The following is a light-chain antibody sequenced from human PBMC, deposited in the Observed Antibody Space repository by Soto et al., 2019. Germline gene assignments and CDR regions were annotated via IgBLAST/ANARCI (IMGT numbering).Light chain of an antibody. Sequence: IQMTQSPSSLSASVGDKVTITCQASQDIRHYLNWYQHKPGEAPKLLIYDASNLETGVPSRFSGGGSGTHFTLTISTLQPEDFSTYSCQQYDGIPLTFGGGTRVESK. CDR3: QQYDGIPLT. V-gene: IGKV1-33*01. CDR1: QDIRHY. CDR2: DAS. J-gene: IGKJ4*01.